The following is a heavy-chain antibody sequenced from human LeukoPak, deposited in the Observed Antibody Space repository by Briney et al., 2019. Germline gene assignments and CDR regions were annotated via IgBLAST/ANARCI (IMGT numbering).Heavy chain of an antibody. D-gene: IGHD3-22*01. Sequence: GGSLRLSCAASGFTFSSYPLHWVRQAPGKGLEWVAAISYDGSNKYYADSVKGRFTISRDNSKNTLYLQMNSLRAEDTAVYYCAKAYDYYDSSGYHWGQGTLVTVSS. V-gene: IGHV3-30-3*01. CDR1: GFTFSSYP. CDR3: AKAYDYYDSSGYH. J-gene: IGHJ5*02. CDR2: ISYDGSNK.